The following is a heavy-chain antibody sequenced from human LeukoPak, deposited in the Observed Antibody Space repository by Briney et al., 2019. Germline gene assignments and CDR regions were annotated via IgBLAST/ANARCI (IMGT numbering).Heavy chain of an antibody. J-gene: IGHJ4*02. Sequence: SETLSLTCTVSGGSISSYYWSWIRQPAGKGLEWIGRIYSSGSTNYNPSLKSRVTMSVDTSKNQFSLKLNSVTAADTAVYYCARYSYAEYYFDYWGQGTLVTVSS. CDR1: GGSISSYY. D-gene: IGHD5-18*01. CDR3: ARYSYAEYYFDY. CDR2: IYSSGST. V-gene: IGHV4-4*07.